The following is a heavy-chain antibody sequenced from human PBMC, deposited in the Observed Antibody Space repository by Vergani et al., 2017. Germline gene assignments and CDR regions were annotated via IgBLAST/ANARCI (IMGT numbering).Heavy chain of an antibody. CDR1: GGTFGSHT. J-gene: IGHJ4*02. Sequence: QVQLEQSGAEVKKPGSSVTVSCRASGGTFGSHTISWVRQAPGQGLEWVGRVIPHLEITTLAQHLQGRVIITADESTDTAHMELSSLISEDTAVYYCARDRHDRHGYPGPFDSWGQGSQVTVSS. CDR2: VIPHLEIT. CDR3: ARDRHDRHGYPGPFDS. D-gene: IGHD3-22*01. V-gene: IGHV1-69*08.